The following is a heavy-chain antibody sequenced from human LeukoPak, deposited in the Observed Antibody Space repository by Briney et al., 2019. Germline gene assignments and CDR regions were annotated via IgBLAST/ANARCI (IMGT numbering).Heavy chain of an antibody. V-gene: IGHV4-30-4*08. Sequence: TLSLTCTVSGGSISSGDYYWSWIRQPPGKGLEWIGYIYYSGSTYYNPSLESRVTISVDTSKNQFSLKLSSVTAADTAVYYCARFLTRRRYCSSTSCLPYFDYWGQGTLVTVSS. CDR1: GGSISSGDYY. CDR3: ARFLTRRRYCSSTSCLPYFDY. CDR2: IYYSGST. J-gene: IGHJ4*02. D-gene: IGHD2-2*01.